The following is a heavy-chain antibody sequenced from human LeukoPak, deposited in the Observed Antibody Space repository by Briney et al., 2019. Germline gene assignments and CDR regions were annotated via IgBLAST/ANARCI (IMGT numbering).Heavy chain of an antibody. CDR1: GGSISSGHSS. V-gene: IGHV4-30-2*01. Sequence: SETLSLTCAVSGGSISSGHSSWNWFRQPPGKGLEWIGYIYHSGSTYYNPSLKSRVAISVDRSKNQFSLKLSSVTAADTAVYYCARPYSYGLPFDYWGQGTLVTVSS. D-gene: IGHD5-18*01. CDR3: ARPYSYGLPFDY. CDR2: IYHSGST. J-gene: IGHJ4*02.